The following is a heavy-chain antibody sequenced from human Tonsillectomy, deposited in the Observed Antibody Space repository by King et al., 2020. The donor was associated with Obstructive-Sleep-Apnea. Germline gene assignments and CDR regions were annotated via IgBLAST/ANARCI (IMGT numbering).Heavy chain of an antibody. D-gene: IGHD2-15*01. CDR3: ARASWSKISHDY. CDR1: GGSISSGDYY. Sequence: VQLQESGPGLVKPSQTLSLTCTVSGGSISSGDYYWSWIRQPPGKGLEWIGDIYYSGSSFYNPSLKSRVTISVDTSRNQFSLKLSSLTAADTAVYYCARASWSKISHDYWGQGTLVTVSS. CDR2: IYYSGSS. V-gene: IGHV4-30-4*01. J-gene: IGHJ4*02.